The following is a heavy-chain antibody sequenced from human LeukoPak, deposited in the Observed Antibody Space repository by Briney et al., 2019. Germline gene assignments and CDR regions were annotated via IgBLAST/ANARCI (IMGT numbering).Heavy chain of an antibody. Sequence: SETLSVTCAVSGYSISSGYQWAWIRQPPGNTLEWIGSIYHSGSAHYNPSLKSRVTISVDRSNNQFSLRLSSVTAADTAVYYCARDPRWLTPDCTSTSCYENYFDPWGQGTLVTVSS. CDR1: GYSISSGYQ. CDR3: ARDPRWLTPDCTSTSCYENYFDP. CDR2: IYHSGSA. V-gene: IGHV4-38-2*02. D-gene: IGHD2-2*01. J-gene: IGHJ5*02.